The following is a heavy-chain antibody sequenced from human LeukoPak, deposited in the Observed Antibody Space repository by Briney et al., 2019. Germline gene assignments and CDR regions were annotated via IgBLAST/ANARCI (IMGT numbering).Heavy chain of an antibody. D-gene: IGHD6-6*01. CDR3: ARSTKYSSSYYYYGMDV. J-gene: IGHJ6*02. CDR2: IIPIFGIA. Sequence: VASVKVSCKASGGTFSSYAISWVRQAPGQGLEWMGRIIPIFGIANYAQKFQGRVTITADKSTSTAYMELSGLRSEDTAVYYCARSTKYSSSYYYYGMDVWGQGTTVTVSS. CDR1: GGTFSSYA. V-gene: IGHV1-69*04.